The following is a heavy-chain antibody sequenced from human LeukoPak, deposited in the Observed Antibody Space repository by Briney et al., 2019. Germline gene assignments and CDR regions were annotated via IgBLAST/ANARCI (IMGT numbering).Heavy chain of an antibody. J-gene: IGHJ6*02. CDR3: ARHKSSYSSSWYYYYYGMDV. D-gene: IGHD6-13*01. CDR2: IYYSGST. V-gene: IGHV4-59*08. CDR1: GGSISSYY. Sequence: PSETLSLTCTVSGGSISSYYWSWIRQPPGKGLEWIGYIYYSGSTNYNPSLKSRVTISVDTSKNQFSLKLSSVTAADTAVYYCARHKSSYSSSWYYYYYGMDVWGQGTTVTVSS.